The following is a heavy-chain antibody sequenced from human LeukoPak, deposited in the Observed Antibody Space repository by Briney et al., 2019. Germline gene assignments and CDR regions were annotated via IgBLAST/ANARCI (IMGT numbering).Heavy chain of an antibody. Sequence: ISWVRQATGQGLEWMGYMNPNNDNTGYAQKFQGRVTMTRDTSISTAFMELSSLRSEDTAVYYCARGDSDYGGTDYWGQGTLVTVSS. CDR2: MNPNNDNT. J-gene: IGHJ4*02. V-gene: IGHV1-8*01. D-gene: IGHD4-23*01. CDR3: ARGDSDYGGTDY.